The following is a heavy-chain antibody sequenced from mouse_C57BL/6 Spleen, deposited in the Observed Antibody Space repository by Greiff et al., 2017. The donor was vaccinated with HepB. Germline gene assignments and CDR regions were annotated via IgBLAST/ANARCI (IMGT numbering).Heavy chain of an antibody. CDR3: TTGEDGNSYYFDY. D-gene: IGHD2-1*01. CDR2: IDPENGDT. CDR1: GFNIKDDY. Sequence: DVQLQESGAELVRPGASVKLSCTASGFNIKDDYMHWVKQRPEQGLEWIGWIDPENGDTEYASKFQGKATITADTSSNTAYLQLSSLTAEDTAVYDCTTGEDGNSYYFDYWGQGTTLTVSS. V-gene: IGHV14-4*01. J-gene: IGHJ2*01.